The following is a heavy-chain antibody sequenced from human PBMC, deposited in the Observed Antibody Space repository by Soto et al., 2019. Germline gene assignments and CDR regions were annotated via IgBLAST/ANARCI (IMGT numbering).Heavy chain of an antibody. CDR2: ISGSGGST. CDR3: AKWLYSSSWYLPEFYLD. J-gene: IGHJ4*02. D-gene: IGHD6-13*01. CDR1: GFTFSSYA. Sequence: GGSLRLSCAASGFTFSSYAMSWVRQAPGKGLEWVSAISGSGGSTYYADSVKGRFTISRDNSKNTLYLQMNSLRAEDTDVYYCAKWLYSSSWYLPEFYLDWGQGTLVTVSS. V-gene: IGHV3-23*01.